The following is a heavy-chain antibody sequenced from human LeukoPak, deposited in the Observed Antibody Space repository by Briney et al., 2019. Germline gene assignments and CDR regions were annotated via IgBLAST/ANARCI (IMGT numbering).Heavy chain of an antibody. D-gene: IGHD2-2*02. CDR2: IYYSGST. J-gene: IGHJ5*02. CDR1: GGSLSSYY. V-gene: IGHV4-59*01. Sequence: SETLSLTCTVSGGSLSSYYWNWIRQPPGKGLEWIGYIYYSGSTNYNPSLKSRVTISVDTSKNQFSLKLSSVTAADTAVYYCARGALKKGYCSSTSCYRVLDPWGQGTLVTVSS. CDR3: ARGALKKGYCSSTSCYRVLDP.